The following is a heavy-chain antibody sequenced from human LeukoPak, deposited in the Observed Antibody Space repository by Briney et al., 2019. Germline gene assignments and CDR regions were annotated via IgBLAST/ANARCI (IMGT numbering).Heavy chain of an antibody. CDR1: GFTFSSCW. Sequence: GGSLRLSCAASGFTFSSCWMNWFRQAPGKGLEWVGNINQEGSEKHYVNSVRGRFTISRDNAKNSLYLQMNSLRAEGTAVYYCARPRGPADAFDIWGQGTMVTVSS. V-gene: IGHV3-7*01. J-gene: IGHJ3*02. CDR3: ARPRGPADAFDI. D-gene: IGHD3-16*01. CDR2: INQEGSEK.